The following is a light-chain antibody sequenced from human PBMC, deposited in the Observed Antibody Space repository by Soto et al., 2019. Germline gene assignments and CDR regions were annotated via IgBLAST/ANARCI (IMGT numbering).Light chain of an antibody. J-gene: IGKJ5*01. CDR3: QQRYAWPPIT. Sequence: EIVLTQSPATLSLSPGERANISCRASRSVRSYLAWYQQKPGQAPRLLIYDASNRAAGIPARFSGSGSETDFTLTISNLEPEDFAVYYCQQRYAWPPITFGQGTRLRL. V-gene: IGKV3-11*01. CDR1: RSVRSY. CDR2: DAS.